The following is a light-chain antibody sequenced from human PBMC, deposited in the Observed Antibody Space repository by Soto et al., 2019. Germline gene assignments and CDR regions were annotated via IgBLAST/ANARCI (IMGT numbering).Light chain of an antibody. V-gene: IGLV1-44*01. CDR2: SNN. J-gene: IGLJ3*02. CDR1: SSTIGSNT. Sequence: QSVLTQPPSASGTPGQRVTISCSGSSSTIGSNTVNCNQQLPGTAPKLLIYSNNQRPSGVPDRFSGSKSGTSASLAISGLQSEDEADYYCAAWDDSLNARVFGGGTKLTVL. CDR3: AAWDDSLNARV.